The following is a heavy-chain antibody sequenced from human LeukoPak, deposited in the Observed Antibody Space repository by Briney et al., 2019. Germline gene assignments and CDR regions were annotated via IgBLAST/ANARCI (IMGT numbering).Heavy chain of an antibody. J-gene: IGHJ6*02. CDR3: ATDYSNFYGMDV. V-gene: IGHV4-59*01. D-gene: IGHD4-11*01. CDR2: IQNSART. CDR1: GGSISTYY. Sequence: SETLSLTCSVSGGSISTYYWSWIRQPPGKGLEWIGYIQNSARTNYNPSLESRVTIAVDSSKDQFSLRLSSVTAADTAVYYCATDYSNFYGMDVWGQGTTVTVSS.